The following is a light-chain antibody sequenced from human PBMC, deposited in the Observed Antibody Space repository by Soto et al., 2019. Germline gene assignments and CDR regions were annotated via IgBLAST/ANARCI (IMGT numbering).Light chain of an antibody. CDR1: SSDIGSYNL. V-gene: IGLV2-23*02. CDR2: EVT. J-gene: IGLJ3*02. Sequence: QSALTQPASVSGSPGQSITISCTGTSSDIGSYNLVSWYQHHPGKAPQLIIYEVTKRPSGVSGHFSVSKSGNTASLTISGLQAEDEADYYCCSYARSNPFWVFGGGTKLTVL. CDR3: CSYARSNPFWV.